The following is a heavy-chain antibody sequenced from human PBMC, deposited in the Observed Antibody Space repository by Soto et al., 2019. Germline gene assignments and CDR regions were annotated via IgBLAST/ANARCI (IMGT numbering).Heavy chain of an antibody. J-gene: IGHJ4*02. CDR2: IIPIFGTA. CDR3: ARARVIAHRPLGSHFEY. CDR1: GGTLASYA. V-gene: IGHV1-69*13. D-gene: IGHD3-16*02. Sequence: SAKVSCKASGGTLASYAISLVRQAPGQGLEWMGGIIPIFGTANYAQKFQARVTITADESTSTAYMELSSLRSEDTAVYYFARARVIAHRPLGSHFEYCGPGTPASGCS.